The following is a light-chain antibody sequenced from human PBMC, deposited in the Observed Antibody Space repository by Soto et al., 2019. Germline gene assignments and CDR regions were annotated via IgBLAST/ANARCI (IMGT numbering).Light chain of an antibody. Sequence: QSVLTQPPSASGTPGQRVTISCSGSSSNIGSNYVYWYQQLPGTAPKLLIYRNNQRPSGVPDRFSGSKSGTSASLAISGLRSEDEADYYCAAWDDILSALVFGGGTQLTVL. CDR1: SSNIGSNY. J-gene: IGLJ2*01. CDR2: RNN. CDR3: AAWDDILSALV. V-gene: IGLV1-47*01.